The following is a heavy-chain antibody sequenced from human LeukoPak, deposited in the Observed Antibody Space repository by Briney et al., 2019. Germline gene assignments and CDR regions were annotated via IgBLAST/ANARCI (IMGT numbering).Heavy chain of an antibody. Sequence: GRSLRLSCAASGFTFSSYGMHWVRQAPGKGLEWVAVISYDGSNKYYADSVKGRFTISRDNSKNTLYLQMNSLRAEDTAVYYCARVEVALSQESWGQGTLVTVSS. V-gene: IGHV3-30*03. CDR1: GFTFSSYG. J-gene: IGHJ5*02. CDR2: ISYDGSNK. CDR3: ARVEVALSQES. D-gene: IGHD3-10*01.